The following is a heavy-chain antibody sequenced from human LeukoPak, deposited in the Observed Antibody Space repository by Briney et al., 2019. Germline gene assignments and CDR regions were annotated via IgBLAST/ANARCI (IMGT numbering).Heavy chain of an antibody. CDR3: AREGGEWELLRTFDY. Sequence: GGSLRLSCAASGFTFSSSWMSWVRQAPGKGLEWVSYISSSGSTIYYADSVKGRFTISRDNAKNSLYLQMNSLRAEDTAVYYCAREGGEWELLRTFDYWGQGTLVTVSS. CDR2: ISSSGSTI. D-gene: IGHD1-26*01. V-gene: IGHV3-48*04. CDR1: GFTFSSSW. J-gene: IGHJ4*02.